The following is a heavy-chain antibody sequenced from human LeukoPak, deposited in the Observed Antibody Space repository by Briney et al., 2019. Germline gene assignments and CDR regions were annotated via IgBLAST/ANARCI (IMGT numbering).Heavy chain of an antibody. Sequence: SETLSLTCTVSGGSIGSYYWGWIRQPPGKGLEWIGSIHYSGSTNYNPSLKSRVTISVDTSKNQFSLKLSSVTAADTAVYYCARGYCSGGSCYSYYYYNYMDVWGKGTTVTVSS. CDR2: IHYSGST. V-gene: IGHV4-39*07. D-gene: IGHD2-15*01. J-gene: IGHJ6*03. CDR3: ARGYCSGGSCYSYYYYNYMDV. CDR1: GGSIGSYY.